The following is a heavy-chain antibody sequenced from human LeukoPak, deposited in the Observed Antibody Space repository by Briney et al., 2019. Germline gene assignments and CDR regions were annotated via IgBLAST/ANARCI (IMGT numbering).Heavy chain of an antibody. V-gene: IGHV3-33*01. Sequence: GGSLRLSCAATPLTLSSFGMVWVRQAPGKGLEWVTLMVYDGRNKYYADSVKGRFSISRDNSKNTVYLQMNSLRGEDTAVYYCARVGDMEAFDIWGQGTRVTVSS. J-gene: IGHJ3*02. CDR1: PLTLSSFG. CDR3: ARVGDMEAFDI. CDR2: MVYDGRNK. D-gene: IGHD3-16*01.